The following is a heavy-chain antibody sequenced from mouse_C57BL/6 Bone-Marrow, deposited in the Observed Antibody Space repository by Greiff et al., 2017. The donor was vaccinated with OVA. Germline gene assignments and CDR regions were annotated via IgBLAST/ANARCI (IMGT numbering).Heavy chain of an antibody. Sequence: EVQLVESGGDLVKPGGSLKLSCAASGFTFSSYGMSWVRQTPDKRLEWVATISSGGSYTYYPDSVKGRFTISIDNAKNTLYLQMSSLKSEDTAMYYCARPNYSNSWFAYWGQGTLVTVSA. CDR2: ISSGGSYT. CDR1: GFTFSSYG. D-gene: IGHD2-5*01. CDR3: ARPNYSNSWFAY. V-gene: IGHV5-6*01. J-gene: IGHJ3*01.